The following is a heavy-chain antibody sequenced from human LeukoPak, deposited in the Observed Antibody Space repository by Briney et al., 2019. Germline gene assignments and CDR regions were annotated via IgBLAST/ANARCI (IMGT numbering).Heavy chain of an antibody. CDR3: ARDAGYSGYDYDY. V-gene: IGHV1-2*06. CDR1: GYTFTGYY. J-gene: IGHJ4*02. D-gene: IGHD5-12*01. Sequence: ASVKVSCKAAGYTFTGYYKHWVRQAPGQWLEWMGRINPNSGGTNYAQKFQGRVTMYRDTSISTAYMELSRLRSDDTAVYYCARDAGYSGYDYDYWGQGTLVTVSS. CDR2: INPNSGGT.